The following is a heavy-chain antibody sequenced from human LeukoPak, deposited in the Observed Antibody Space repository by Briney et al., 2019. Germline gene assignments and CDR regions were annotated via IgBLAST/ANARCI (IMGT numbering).Heavy chain of an antibody. V-gene: IGHV3-23*01. CDR3: AKQSAGSAAWYSLHYDF. CDR1: GFTLSSYA. CDR2: VDGGGGGT. J-gene: IGHJ4*02. D-gene: IGHD6-13*01. Sequence: GGSLRLSCAASGFTLSSYAMTWVRQAPGRGLEWVSSVDGGGGGTYYADSMKGRFTISRDNSKDTLYLQMNGLRAEDTAVYFCAKQSAGSAAWYSLHYDFWGQGTLVTVSS.